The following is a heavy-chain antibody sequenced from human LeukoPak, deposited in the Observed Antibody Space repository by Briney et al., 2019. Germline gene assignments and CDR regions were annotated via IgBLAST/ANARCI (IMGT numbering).Heavy chain of an antibody. CDR2: ISGSGGST. CDR1: GFTFSSYA. CDR3: AKLITYGFWSGHDY. Sequence: GGSLRLSCAASGFTFSSYAMSWVRQAPGKGLEWVSAISGSGGSTYYADSVKGRFTISRDNSKNTLYLQMNSLRAEDTAVYYCAKLITYGFWSGHDYWGQGTLVTVSS. V-gene: IGHV3-23*01. D-gene: IGHD3-3*01. J-gene: IGHJ4*02.